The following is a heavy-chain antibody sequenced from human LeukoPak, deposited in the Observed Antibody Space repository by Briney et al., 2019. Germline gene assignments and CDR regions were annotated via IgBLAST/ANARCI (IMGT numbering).Heavy chain of an antibody. D-gene: IGHD4-17*01. V-gene: IGHV4-59*01. J-gene: IGHJ4*02. Sequence: SETLSLTCAVSGGSTSGYYWNWIRQPPGKGLEWIGNIHYSGSTNYNPSLKSRVTITVDTSKNQFSLKLSSVTAADTAVYYCARDRYGDSELFDYWGQGTLVTVSS. CDR2: IHYSGST. CDR3: ARDRYGDSELFDY. CDR1: GGSTSGYY.